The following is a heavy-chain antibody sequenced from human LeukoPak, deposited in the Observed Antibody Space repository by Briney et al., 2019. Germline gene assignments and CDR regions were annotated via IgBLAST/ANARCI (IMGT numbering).Heavy chain of an antibody. J-gene: IGHJ5*02. V-gene: IGHV1-69*13. CDR3: ARESATYVRFDP. D-gene: IGHD5-24*01. Sequence: GASVKVSCKASGGTFSSYAISWVRQAAGQGLEWMGGIIPIFGTANYAQKFQGRVTITADESTSTAYMELSSLRSEDTAVYYCARESATYVRFDPWGQGTLVTVSS. CDR1: GGTFSSYA. CDR2: IIPIFGTA.